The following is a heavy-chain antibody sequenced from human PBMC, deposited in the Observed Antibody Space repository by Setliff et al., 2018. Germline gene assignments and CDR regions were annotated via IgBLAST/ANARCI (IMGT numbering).Heavy chain of an antibody. D-gene: IGHD3-10*01. J-gene: IGHJ6*02. V-gene: IGHV4-61*02. CDR3: ARGSTMIHGVRLYYHGLDV. Sequence: PSETLSLTCIVSGGSISSATSYWNWIRQPAGKELEWIGRIYAIRSTNYNPSLKSRVTISLDTSNNQFSLKLSSVTAADTAVYYCARGSTMIHGVRLYYHGLDVWGQGTTVTVSS. CDR1: GGSISSATSY. CDR2: IYAIRST.